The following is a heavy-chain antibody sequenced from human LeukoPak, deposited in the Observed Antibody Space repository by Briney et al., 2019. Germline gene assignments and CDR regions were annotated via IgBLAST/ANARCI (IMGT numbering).Heavy chain of an antibody. CDR2: GHYSGNT. J-gene: IGHJ4*02. CDR3: AKWASDNRAFDL. CDR1: GTCITSYY. D-gene: IGHD2-8*01. Sequence: SETLSLTCTVSGTCITSYYWNWMRQAPRQGPEWIGYGHYSGNTKYNPPLKSRVTISVDTSKNQFSLRLSSVTAADTAVYFCAKWASDNRAFDLWGQGTLVTVSS. V-gene: IGHV4-59*08.